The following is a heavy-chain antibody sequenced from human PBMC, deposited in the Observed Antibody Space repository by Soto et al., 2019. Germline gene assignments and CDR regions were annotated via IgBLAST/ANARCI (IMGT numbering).Heavy chain of an antibody. CDR1: GGSISSYY. Sequence: QVQLQESGPGLVKPSETLSLTCTVSGGSISSYYWSWIRQPAGKGLEWIGRIYTSGSTNYNPSLKSRVTMSVDTSKNQVPLKRSSVTAADSAAYYCASHEGNSGWFNCSGQGSLVTVSS. J-gene: IGHJ4*02. V-gene: IGHV4-4*07. D-gene: IGHD6-19*01. CDR2: IYTSGST. CDR3: ASHEGNSGWFNC.